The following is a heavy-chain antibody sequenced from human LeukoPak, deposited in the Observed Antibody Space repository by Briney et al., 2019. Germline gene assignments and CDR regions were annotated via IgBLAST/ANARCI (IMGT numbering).Heavy chain of an antibody. D-gene: IGHD6-13*01. J-gene: IGHJ1*01. CDR1: GYTFTSYD. CDR3: ARGGIAAAAMGYFQH. CDR2: MNPSSGNT. V-gene: IGHV1-8*01. Sequence: ASVKVSCKASGYTFTSYDINWVRQATGQGLEWMGWMNPSSGNTGYAQKFQGRVTMTRNTSISTAYMELSSLRSEDTAVYYCARGGIAAAAMGYFQHWGQGTLVTVSS.